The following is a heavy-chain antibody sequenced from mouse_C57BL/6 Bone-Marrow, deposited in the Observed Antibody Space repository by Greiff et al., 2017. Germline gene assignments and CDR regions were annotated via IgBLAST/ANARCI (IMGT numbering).Heavy chain of an antibody. J-gene: IGHJ4*01. CDR3: TFDGHYYAMDY. D-gene: IGHD2-3*01. CDR1: GFNIKDDY. CDR2: IDPENGDT. Sequence: EVQLQQSGAELVRPGASVKLSCTASGFNIKDDYMHWVKQRPEQGLEWIGWIDPENGDTEYASKFQGKATITADTSSNTAYLPLSSLTSEDTAVYYCTFDGHYYAMDYWGQGTSVTVSS. V-gene: IGHV14-4*01.